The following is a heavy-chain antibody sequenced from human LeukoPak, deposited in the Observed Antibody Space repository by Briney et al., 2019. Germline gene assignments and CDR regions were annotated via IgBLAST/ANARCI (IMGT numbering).Heavy chain of an antibody. CDR3: ARGRPIIMVRGVNWFDP. D-gene: IGHD3-10*01. Sequence: PSETLSLTCTVSGVSISSSNSYWGWIRQPPGKGLEWIGSIYYSGNTYYNASLKSQVSISIDTSKNQFSLRLTSVTAADTAVYYCARGRPIIMVRGVNWFDPWGQGTLVTVSS. V-gene: IGHV4-39*01. CDR2: IYYSGNT. CDR1: GVSISSSNSY. J-gene: IGHJ5*02.